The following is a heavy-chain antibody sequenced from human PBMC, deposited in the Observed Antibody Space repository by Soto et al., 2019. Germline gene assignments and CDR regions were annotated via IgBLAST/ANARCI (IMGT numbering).Heavy chain of an antibody. J-gene: IGHJ4*02. Sequence: SETLSLTCTVSGGSISSYYWSWIRQPPGKGLEWIGYIYYSGSTNYNPSLKSRVTISVDTSQNQFSLKLGSVTAADTAVYYCARTDYGGYLDYWGQGALVTVSS. CDR2: IYYSGST. CDR3: ARTDYGGYLDY. CDR1: GGSISSYY. V-gene: IGHV4-59*01. D-gene: IGHD4-17*01.